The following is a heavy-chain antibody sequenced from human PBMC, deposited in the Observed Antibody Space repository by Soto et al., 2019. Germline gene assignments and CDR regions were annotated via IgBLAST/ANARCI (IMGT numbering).Heavy chain of an antibody. Sequence: HGESLKLSCKCSGYSFTSYWIGWVRQIPGKGLEWMGIIYPGDSDTRYSPSFQGQVTISADKSISTAYLQWSSLKASDTAMYYCARSSTSYETNSEYYYYYGMDVWGQGTTVTVSS. CDR1: GYSFTSYW. CDR3: ARSSTSYETNSEYYYYYGMDV. V-gene: IGHV5-51*01. J-gene: IGHJ6*02. D-gene: IGHD2-2*01. CDR2: IYPGDSDT.